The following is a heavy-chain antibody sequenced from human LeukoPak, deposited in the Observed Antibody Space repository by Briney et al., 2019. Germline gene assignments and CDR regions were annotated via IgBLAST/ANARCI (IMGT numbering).Heavy chain of an antibody. J-gene: IGHJ4*02. CDR1: GFTFSSYA. V-gene: IGHV3-30*04. D-gene: IGHD6-19*01. Sequence: PGGSLRLSCAASGFTFSSYAMHWVRQAPGKGLEWVAVISYDGSNKYYADSVKGRFTISRDNAKNSLYLQMNSLRAEDTAVYYCARDLGDSSGWYVFDYWGQGTLVTVSS. CDR2: ISYDGSNK. CDR3: ARDLGDSSGWYVFDY.